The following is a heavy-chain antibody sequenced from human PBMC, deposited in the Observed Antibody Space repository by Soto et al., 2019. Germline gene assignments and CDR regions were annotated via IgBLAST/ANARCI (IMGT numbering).Heavy chain of an antibody. Sequence: ASVKVSCKASGYTFTGYYMHWVRQAPGQGLEWMGWINPNSGGTNYAQKFQGRVTMTRDTSISTAYMELSRLRSDDTAVYYCARDQSYSSSWCWFDPWGQGTMVTVYS. CDR2: INPNSGGT. CDR1: GYTFTGYY. D-gene: IGHD6-13*01. J-gene: IGHJ5*02. V-gene: IGHV1-2*02. CDR3: ARDQSYSSSWCWFDP.